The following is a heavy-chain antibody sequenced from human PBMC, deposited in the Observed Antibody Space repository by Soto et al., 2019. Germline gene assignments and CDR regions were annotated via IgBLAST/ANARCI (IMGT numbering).Heavy chain of an antibody. Sequence: QVQLVQSGAEVKKPGASVKVSCKASGYTFTSYGISWVRQAPGQGIEWMGWISAYNGNTNYAQKIQGRVTMTTDTSTSTAYMEMRSLRSDDTAVYYCARDSYNAYGDNPVDYWGQGTLVTVSS. CDR3: ARDSYNAYGDNPVDY. CDR1: GYTFTSYG. CDR2: ISAYNGNT. D-gene: IGHD4-17*01. V-gene: IGHV1-18*04. J-gene: IGHJ4*02.